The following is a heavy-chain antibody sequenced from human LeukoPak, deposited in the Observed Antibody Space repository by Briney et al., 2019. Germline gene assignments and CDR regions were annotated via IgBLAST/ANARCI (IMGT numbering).Heavy chain of an antibody. V-gene: IGHV4-34*01. Sequence: SETLSLTCAVYGGSFSGYYWSWIRRPPGKGLGWFGEINHSGSTNYNPSLKSRVTISVDTSKNQFSLKLSSVTAADTAVYYCARGLPRRTSYNWFDPWGQGTLVTVSS. J-gene: IGHJ5*02. CDR3: ARGLPRRTSYNWFDP. CDR2: INHSGST. D-gene: IGHD1-1*01. CDR1: GGSFSGYY.